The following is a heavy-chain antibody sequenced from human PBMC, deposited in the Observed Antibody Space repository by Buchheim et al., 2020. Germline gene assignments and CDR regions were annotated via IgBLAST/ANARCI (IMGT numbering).Heavy chain of an antibody. J-gene: IGHJ4*02. Sequence: QVQLVESGGGVVQPGRSLRLSCAASGFTFSSYAMHWVRQAPGKGLEWVAVISYDGSNKYYADSVKGRFTISRDNSKNTLYLQMNSLRAEDTAVYYCAREAWAWYDYYDSRGLDYWGQGTL. CDR3: AREAWAWYDYYDSRGLDY. CDR1: GFTFSSYA. V-gene: IGHV3-30*04. D-gene: IGHD3-22*01. CDR2: ISYDGSNK.